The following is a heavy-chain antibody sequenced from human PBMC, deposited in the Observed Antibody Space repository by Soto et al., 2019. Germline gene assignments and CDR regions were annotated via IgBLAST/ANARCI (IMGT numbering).Heavy chain of an antibody. CDR1: VFTFVTYA. CDR3: AKDRDIAYHLEGGFYYSGMDV. Sequence: HPGWSLRLYCASSVFTFVTYAMNWVRQAPGKGLEWVSTITDVGDPTYYADSVKGRFTISRDNSKNTLFLQMNSLRAEDTARYYCAKDRDIAYHLEGGFYYSGMDVWGQGTTVTVSS. J-gene: IGHJ6*01. D-gene: IGHD5-12*01. V-gene: IGHV3-23*01. CDR2: ITDVGDPT.